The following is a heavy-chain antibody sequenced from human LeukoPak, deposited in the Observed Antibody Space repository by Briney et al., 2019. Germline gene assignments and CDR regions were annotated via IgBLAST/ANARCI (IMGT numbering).Heavy chain of an antibody. CDR3: AHAPTRHWKGGVDH. CDR1: GFSLSTSGVG. J-gene: IGHJ4*02. Sequence: SGPTLVKPTQTLTLTCTFSGFSLSTSGVGVGWIRQPPGKALEWLALIYWDDDKRYSPSLKSRLTITKDTSKNQVVLTMTNMDPADTATYYCAHAPTRHWKGGVDHWGQGTLVTVSS. V-gene: IGHV2-5*02. CDR2: IYWDDDK. D-gene: IGHD2-8*02.